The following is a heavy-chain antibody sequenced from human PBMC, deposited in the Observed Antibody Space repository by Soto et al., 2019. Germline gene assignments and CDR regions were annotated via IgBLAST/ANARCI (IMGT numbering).Heavy chain of an antibody. J-gene: IGHJ3*02. V-gene: IGHV3-23*01. Sequence: GGSLRLSCAASGFTFSSYAMSWVRQAPGKGLEWVAAITYGGGSKYYADSVKGRFTISRDNSKNTLYLQMNSLRAEDTAVYYCAREWARDAFDIWGQGTMVTVSS. D-gene: IGHD1-26*01. CDR2: ITYGGGSK. CDR1: GFTFSSYA. CDR3: AREWARDAFDI.